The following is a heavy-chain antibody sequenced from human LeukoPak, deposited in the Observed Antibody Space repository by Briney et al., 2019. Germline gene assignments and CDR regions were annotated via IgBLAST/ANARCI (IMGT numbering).Heavy chain of an antibody. CDR2: ISYDGSNK. CDR1: GFTFSSYA. Sequence: GRSLRLSCAASGFTFSSYAMHWVRQAPGKGLEWVAVISYDGSNKYYADSVKGRFTISRDNSKNTLYLQMNSLRAEDTAVYYCARGGAYYMDVWGKGTMVTVSS. CDR3: ARGGAYYMDV. D-gene: IGHD3-16*01. V-gene: IGHV3-30*01. J-gene: IGHJ6*03.